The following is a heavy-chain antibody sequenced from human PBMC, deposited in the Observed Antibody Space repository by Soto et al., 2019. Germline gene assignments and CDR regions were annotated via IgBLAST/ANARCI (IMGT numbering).Heavy chain of an antibody. V-gene: IGHV4-30-4*01. CDR1: GGSISSGGYY. Sequence: SETLSLTCTVSGGSISSGGYYWSWIRQPPGKGLEWIGYIYYSGSTYYNPSLKSRVTISVDKSKNQFSLKLTSVTAADTAVYYCARLGGYYQAFNIWGPGALVTVSS. CDR2: IYYSGST. J-gene: IGHJ4*01. CDR3: ARLGGYYQAFNI. D-gene: IGHD3-22*01.